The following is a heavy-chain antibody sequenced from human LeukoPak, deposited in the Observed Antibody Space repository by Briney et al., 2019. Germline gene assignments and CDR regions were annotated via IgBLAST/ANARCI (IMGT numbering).Heavy chain of an antibody. J-gene: IGHJ3*02. CDR2: ISAYNGNT. D-gene: IGHD3-3*01. Sequence: GASVKVSCKASGYTFTSYGISWVRQAPGQGLEWMGWISAYNGNTNYAQTLQGRVTMTTDTSTSTAYMELRSLRSDYTAVYYCASGLRFLETDDAFDIWGQGTMVTVSS. CDR3: ASGLRFLETDDAFDI. V-gene: IGHV1-18*01. CDR1: GYTFTSYG.